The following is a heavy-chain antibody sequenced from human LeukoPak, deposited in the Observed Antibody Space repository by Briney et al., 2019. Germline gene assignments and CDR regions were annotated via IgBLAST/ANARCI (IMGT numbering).Heavy chain of an antibody. CDR1: GFTFSSYS. Sequence: GGSLRLSCAASGFTFSSYSMNWVRQAPGKGLEWVSSISSSSSYTYYADSVKGRFTISRDNTKNTLYLQINSLRAEDTVVYYCARDPHSLDYWGQGTRVTVSS. J-gene: IGHJ4*02. CDR3: ARDPHSLDY. CDR2: ISSSSSYT. V-gene: IGHV3-21*01.